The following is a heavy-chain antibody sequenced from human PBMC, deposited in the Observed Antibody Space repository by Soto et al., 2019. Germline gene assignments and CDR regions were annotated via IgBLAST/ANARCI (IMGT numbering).Heavy chain of an antibody. CDR2: IWYDGSNK. CDR1: GFTFSSYG. V-gene: IGHV3-33*01. CDR3: AREKYYYDSSGYDAFDI. D-gene: IGHD3-22*01. Sequence: PGGSLRLSCAASGFTFSSYGMHWVRQAPGKGLEWVAVIWYDGSNKYYADSVKGRFTISRDNSKNTLYLQMNSLRAEDTAVYYCAREKYYYDSSGYDAFDIWGQGTMVT. J-gene: IGHJ3*02.